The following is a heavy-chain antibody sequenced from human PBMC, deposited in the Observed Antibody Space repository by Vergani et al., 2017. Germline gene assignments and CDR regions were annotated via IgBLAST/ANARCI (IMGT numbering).Heavy chain of an antibody. V-gene: IGHV2-5*01. D-gene: IGHD2-2*01. Sequence: QITLKESGPTLVKPTQTLTLTCTFSGFSLNTYRVGVAWIHQPPGKALEWLALIYYNDDKRYNPSLKSRLTITKDTSKNQVVLTLTNMDPVDTATYFCAHTVRGVVPVTFDYWGPGSLVTVSS. CDR2: IYYNDDK. CDR1: GFSLNTYRVG. J-gene: IGHJ4*02. CDR3: AHTVRGVVPVTFDY.